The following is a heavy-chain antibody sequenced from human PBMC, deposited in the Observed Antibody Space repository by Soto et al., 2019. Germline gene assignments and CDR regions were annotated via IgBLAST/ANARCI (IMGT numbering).Heavy chain of an antibody. Sequence: QVQLQESGPGLVKPSETLSLTCTVSGGSISGHYWSWIRQPPGKGLEWIGYIHYSGGTNYNPSLKSRVTISVDPSKIQFSLKLSSMTAADTAVYYCARYLTGQSSGYYYYHMDVWGKGTTVTVSS. CDR2: IHYSGGT. CDR1: GGSISGHY. V-gene: IGHV4-59*11. J-gene: IGHJ6*03. CDR3: ARYLTGQSSGYYYYHMDV. D-gene: IGHD3-9*01.